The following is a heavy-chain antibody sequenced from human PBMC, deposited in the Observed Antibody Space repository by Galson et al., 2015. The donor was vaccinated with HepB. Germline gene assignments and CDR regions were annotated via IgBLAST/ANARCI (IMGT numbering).Heavy chain of an antibody. J-gene: IGHJ2*01. CDR2: ISSSSSYT. D-gene: IGHD3-10*01. Sequence: SLRLSCAASGFTFSDYYMSWIRQAPGKGLEWVSYISSSSSYTNYADSVKGRYTISRDNAKNSLYLQMNSLRAEDTAVYYCARGVRGVISGWYFDLWGRGTLVTVSS. CDR1: GFTFSDYY. CDR3: ARGVRGVISGWYFDL. V-gene: IGHV3-11*03.